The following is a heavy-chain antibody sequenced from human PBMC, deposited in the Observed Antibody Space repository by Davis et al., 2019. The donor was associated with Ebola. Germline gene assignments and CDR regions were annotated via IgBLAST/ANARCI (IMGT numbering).Heavy chain of an antibody. CDR3: ARGKSVFGVVILGY. CDR2: IIPILGTT. V-gene: IGHV1-69*13. D-gene: IGHD3-3*01. J-gene: IGHJ4*02. CDR1: GGTFSNYA. Sequence: SVKVSCKASGGTFSNYAISWVRQAPGRGLEWMGGIIPILGTTNYAQKFQGRVTITADESTSTVYMELSSLRSEDTAVYYCARGKSVFGVVILGYWGQGTLVTVSS.